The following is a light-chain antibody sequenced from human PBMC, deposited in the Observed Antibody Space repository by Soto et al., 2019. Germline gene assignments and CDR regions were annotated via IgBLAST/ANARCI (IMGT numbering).Light chain of an antibody. Sequence: QSALAQPASVSGSPGQSITISCTGYIHYDFVSWYQQHPGTAPKLVIYEVSNRPSGTSDRFSGSKSGHTASLTIPGLQTGGEAVYYCGSYTSSSHYVFGTGTKVTVL. CDR1: IHYDF. V-gene: IGLV2-14*01. J-gene: IGLJ1*01. CDR2: EVS. CDR3: GSYTSSSHYV.